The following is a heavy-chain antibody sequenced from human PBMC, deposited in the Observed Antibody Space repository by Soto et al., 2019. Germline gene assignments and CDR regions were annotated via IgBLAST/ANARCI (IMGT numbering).Heavy chain of an antibody. CDR3: ARDKDYYGMDV. CDR2: IYHSGST. Sequence: QVQLQESGPGLVKPSGTLSLTCAVSGGSISSSNWWSWVGQPPGKGLEWIGEIYHSGSTNYNPSLNSRVTISVDKAKNQFSLKLSSVTAAVTAVYYCARDKDYYGMDVCGQGTTVTVSS. CDR1: GGSISSSNW. V-gene: IGHV4-4*02. J-gene: IGHJ6*02.